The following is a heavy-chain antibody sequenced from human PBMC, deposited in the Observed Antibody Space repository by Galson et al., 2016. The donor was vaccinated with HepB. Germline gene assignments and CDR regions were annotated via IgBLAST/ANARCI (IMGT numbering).Heavy chain of an antibody. CDR3: ASFRVGWELPPHFDY. Sequence: SLRLSCAASGFTFSSYSMNWVRQAPGKGLEWVSSITSSSSYIYYADSVKGRFTISRENAKNSQYLQMNSLRAEDTAVYYCASFRVGWELPPHFDYWGQGTLVTVSS. J-gene: IGHJ4*02. CDR2: ITSSSSYI. D-gene: IGHD1-26*01. V-gene: IGHV3-21*01. CDR1: GFTFSSYS.